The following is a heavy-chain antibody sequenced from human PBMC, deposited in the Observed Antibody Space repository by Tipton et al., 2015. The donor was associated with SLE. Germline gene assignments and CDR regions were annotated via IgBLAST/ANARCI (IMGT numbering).Heavy chain of an antibody. CDR1: GGSVNTGSYY. CDR3: ARGGGPYGSGSSNWFDP. J-gene: IGHJ5*02. Sequence: TLSLTCTVSGGSVNTGSYYWSWIRQPPGKALEWVGYIYYNGNTNYNPSLKSRVTISVDTSKNQFSLKLSSVTAADTAVYYCARGGGPYGSGSSNWFDPWGQGTLVTVSS. CDR2: IYYNGNT. D-gene: IGHD3-10*01. V-gene: IGHV4-61*01.